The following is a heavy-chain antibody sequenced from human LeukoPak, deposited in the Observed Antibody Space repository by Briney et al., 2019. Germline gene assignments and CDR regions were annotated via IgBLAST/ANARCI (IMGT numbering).Heavy chain of an antibody. Sequence: GASVKVSCKVSGYTLTELSMHWVRQAPGKGLEWMGGFDPEDGETIYAQKFQGRVTMTEDTSTGTAYTELSSLRSEDTAVYYCATDTADSSGWYKGYYFDYWGQGTLVTVSS. CDR3: ATDTADSSGWYKGYYFDY. V-gene: IGHV1-24*01. J-gene: IGHJ4*02. CDR2: FDPEDGET. D-gene: IGHD6-19*01. CDR1: GYTLTELS.